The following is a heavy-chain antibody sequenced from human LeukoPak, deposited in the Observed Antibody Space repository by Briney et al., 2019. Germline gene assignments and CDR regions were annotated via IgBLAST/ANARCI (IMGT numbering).Heavy chain of an antibody. CDR2: IYHSGIT. J-gene: IGHJ3*02. V-gene: IGHV4-38-2*02. Sequence: SETLSLTCTVSGYSISSGYYWGWIRQPPGKGLEWIGSIYHSGITYYNPSLKSRVTISVDTSKNQFSLTLSSVTAADTAVYYCARSDGYGLVGIWGQGTMVTVSS. CDR1: GYSISSGYY. D-gene: IGHD3-10*01. CDR3: ARSDGYGLVGI.